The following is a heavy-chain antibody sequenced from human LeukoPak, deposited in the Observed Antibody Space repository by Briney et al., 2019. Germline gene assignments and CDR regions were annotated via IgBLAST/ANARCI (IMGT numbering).Heavy chain of an antibody. CDR3: ARARLGAPEGYYYYYMDV. V-gene: IGHV4-61*01. CDR2: IYYSGST. Sequence: SETLSLTCTVSGGSISSSIYYWSWIRQPPGTGLEWIGYIYYSGSTNYNPSLKSRVTISVDTSKNQFSLKLSSVTAADTAVYYCARARLGAPEGYYYYYMDVWGKGTTVTISS. D-gene: IGHD1-26*01. J-gene: IGHJ6*03. CDR1: GGSISSSIYY.